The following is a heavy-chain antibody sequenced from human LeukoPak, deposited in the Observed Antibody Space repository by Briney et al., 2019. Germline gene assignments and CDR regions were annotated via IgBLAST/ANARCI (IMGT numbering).Heavy chain of an antibody. D-gene: IGHD3-10*01. CDR2: ISSSTSTI. CDR3: AKGELYYYGSGTA. V-gene: IGHV3-48*01. CDR1: GFTFSTYG. J-gene: IGHJ4*02. Sequence: GGSLRLSCAASGFTFSTYGMNWVRQAPGKGLEWVSYISSSTSTIYYADSVKGRFTISRDNAKNSLYLQLNSLRAEDTAVYYCAKGELYYYGSGTAWGQGTLVTVSS.